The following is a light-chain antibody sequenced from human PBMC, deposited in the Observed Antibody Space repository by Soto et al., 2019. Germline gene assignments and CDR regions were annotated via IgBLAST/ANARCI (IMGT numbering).Light chain of an antibody. V-gene: IGKV3-20*01. Sequence: EIVLTQSPGTLSLSPGERATLPCRASQSVSSNYLAWYQQKPGQAPRLLIYGASSRATGIPDTFSGSGSGTDFTLTISRLEPEDFAVYYCQHHGPSPYTFGQGTKLEIK. CDR3: QHHGPSPYT. CDR2: GAS. CDR1: QSVSSNY. J-gene: IGKJ2*01.